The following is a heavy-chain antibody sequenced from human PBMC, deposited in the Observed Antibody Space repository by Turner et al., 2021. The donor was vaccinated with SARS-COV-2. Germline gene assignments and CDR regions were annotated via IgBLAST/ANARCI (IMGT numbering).Heavy chain of an antibody. J-gene: IGHJ4*02. Sequence: EVQLVESGGGLAKPGGSLRLSCAASGFTFSSYSMNWVRQAPGKGLEWVSSISSSSSYIYYADSVKGRFTISRDNAKNSLYLQMNSLRAEDTAVYYCARSPTAPGYYYDSSGYYTPYYFDYWGQGTLVTVSS. V-gene: IGHV3-21*01. CDR1: GFTFSSYS. CDR3: ARSPTAPGYYYDSSGYYTPYYFDY. CDR2: ISSSSSYI. D-gene: IGHD3-22*01.